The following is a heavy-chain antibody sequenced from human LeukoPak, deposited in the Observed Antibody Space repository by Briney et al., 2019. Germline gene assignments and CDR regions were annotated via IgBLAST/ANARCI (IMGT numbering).Heavy chain of an antibody. V-gene: IGHV4-34*01. CDR3: GIVATTRQY. CDR2: IYRSTFN. Sequence: SETLSLTCAVYDESLSGYFCFWIRQPPGKPLEWIGEIYRSTFNNYNPSLKSRLTISMDTPKNQFSLKVTSVTAADTAMYYCGIVATTRQYWGQGTLVTVSS. CDR1: DESLSGYF. J-gene: IGHJ1*01. D-gene: IGHD2-21*01.